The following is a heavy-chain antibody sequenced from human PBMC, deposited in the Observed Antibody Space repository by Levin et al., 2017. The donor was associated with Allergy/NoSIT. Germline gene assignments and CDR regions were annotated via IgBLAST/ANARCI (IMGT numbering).Heavy chain of an antibody. CDR3: ARDRYYGSGSYYTGYYYYYMDV. Sequence: PGGSLRLSCAASGFTVSSNYMSWVRQAPGKGLEWVSVIYSGGSTYYADSVKGRFTISRDNSKNTLYLQMNSLRAEDTAVYYCARDRYYGSGSYYTGYYYYYMDVWGKGTTVTVSS. CDR2: IYSGGST. V-gene: IGHV3-66*02. J-gene: IGHJ6*03. CDR1: GFTVSSNY. D-gene: IGHD3-10*01.